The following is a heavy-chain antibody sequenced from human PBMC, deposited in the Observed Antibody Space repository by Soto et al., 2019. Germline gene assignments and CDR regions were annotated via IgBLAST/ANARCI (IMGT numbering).Heavy chain of an antibody. Sequence: QVRLVESGGGVVQPGTSLRLSCAASGFSFSTYGLHWVRQAPGKGLEWVAVISFDGGTKYYADAVKGRFTISRDNSKNSLYLQMNSLRAEDTGVYYRAKDRSTSFYSWGQGTLVTVSS. CDR2: ISFDGGTK. CDR3: AKDRSTSFYS. CDR1: GFSFSTYG. J-gene: IGHJ4*02. V-gene: IGHV3-30*18.